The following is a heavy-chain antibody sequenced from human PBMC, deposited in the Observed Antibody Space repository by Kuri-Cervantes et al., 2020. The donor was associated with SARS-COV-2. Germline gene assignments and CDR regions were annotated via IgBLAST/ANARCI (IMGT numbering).Heavy chain of an antibody. CDR2: INHSGST. D-gene: IGHD3-10*01. V-gene: IGHV4-34*01. CDR1: GGSFSGYY. J-gene: IGHJ6*02. Sequence: LSLTCAVYGGSFSGYYWSWIRQPPGKGLEWIGEINHSGSTNYNPSLKSRVTISVDTSKNQFSLKLSSVTAADTAVYYCAKTPGSYYGSGSYYPFPYYYYGMDVWGQGTTVTVSS. CDR3: AKTPGSYYGSGSYYPFPYYYYGMDV.